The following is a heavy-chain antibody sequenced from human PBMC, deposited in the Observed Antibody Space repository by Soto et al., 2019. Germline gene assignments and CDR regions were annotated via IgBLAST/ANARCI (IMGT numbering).Heavy chain of an antibody. CDR1: GFPMSGTW. CDR2: LKQDGSEM. J-gene: IGHJ4*02. Sequence: GGSLRLSCVVSGFPMSGTWMSWVRQAPGKGLEWVASLKQDGSEMYYVDSVRGRFSISRDNARNSLNLQMNSLRAEDTAVYYCARVGRIGAAGTLGFDYWGQGALVTVSS. CDR3: ARVGRIGAAGTLGFDY. V-gene: IGHV3-7*01. D-gene: IGHD6-13*01.